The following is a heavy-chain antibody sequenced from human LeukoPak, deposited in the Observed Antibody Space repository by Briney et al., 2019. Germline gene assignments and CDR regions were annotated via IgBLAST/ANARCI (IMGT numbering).Heavy chain of an antibody. J-gene: IGHJ4*02. V-gene: IGHV1-18*01. CDR3: ARGRGSTSRY. CDR2: ISTYNGNT. CDR1: GYTFTSYG. D-gene: IGHD5-12*01. Sequence: ASVKVSCKASGYTFTSYGITWVRQAPGQGLKWMGWISTYNGNTNYAQNLQGRVTMTTDTSTSTAYMELRSLRSDDTAVYYCARGRGSTSRYWGQGTLVTVSS.